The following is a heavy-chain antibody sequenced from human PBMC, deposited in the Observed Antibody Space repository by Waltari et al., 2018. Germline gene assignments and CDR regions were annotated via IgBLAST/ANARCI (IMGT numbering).Heavy chain of an antibody. CDR3: ARDPNYSSSWYSDAFDI. J-gene: IGHJ3*02. CDR2: IIPSLGIA. Sequence: QVQLVQSGAEVKKPGSSVKVSCKASGGTFSSYTISWVRQAPGQGLEWMGRIIPSLGIANYAQKFQGRVTITADKSTSTAYMELSSLRSEDTAVYYCARDPNYSSSWYSDAFDIWGQGTMVTVSS. CDR1: GGTFSSYT. D-gene: IGHD6-13*01. V-gene: IGHV1-69*08.